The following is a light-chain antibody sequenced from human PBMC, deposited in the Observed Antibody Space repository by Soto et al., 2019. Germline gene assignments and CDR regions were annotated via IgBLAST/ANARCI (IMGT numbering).Light chain of an antibody. Sequence: EIVLTQSPATLSLSPGERATLSCRASQGVSSYLAWYQQKPGQAPRLRMFDASKRATGVPARFSGSGSGTDFTLTISSLEPEDFAVYYGQQRSNWPWTFGQGTKVEV. CDR1: QGVSSY. V-gene: IGKV3-11*01. J-gene: IGKJ1*01. CDR3: QQRSNWPWT. CDR2: DAS.